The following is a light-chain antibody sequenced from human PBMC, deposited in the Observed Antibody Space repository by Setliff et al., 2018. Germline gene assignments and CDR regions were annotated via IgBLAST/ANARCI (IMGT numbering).Light chain of an antibody. J-gene: IGLJ1*01. CDR2: EVS. Sequence: QSVLTQPASVSGSPGQSITISCTGTSSDVGGYNYVSWYQQHPGKAPKLMIYEVSNRPPGVSNRFSGSKSGNTASLTISGLQAEDEADYYCSSYTSSSTGVFGTGTKGTVL. CDR1: SSDVGGYNY. V-gene: IGLV2-14*01. CDR3: SSYTSSSTGV.